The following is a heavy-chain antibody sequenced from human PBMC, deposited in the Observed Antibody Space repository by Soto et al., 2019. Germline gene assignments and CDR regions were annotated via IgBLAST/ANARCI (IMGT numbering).Heavy chain of an antibody. J-gene: IGHJ4*02. CDR1: GDSISNYY. CDR2: IHYSGST. Sequence: SETLSLTCTVSGDSISNYYWSWIRQPPGKGLEWIGYIHYSGSTNYNPSLKSRVTISVDTSKNQFSLKLSSVTAADTAMYYCAREVKWSGYFDYWGQGTLVTVSS. D-gene: IGHD2-15*01. CDR3: AREVKWSGYFDY. V-gene: IGHV4-59*01.